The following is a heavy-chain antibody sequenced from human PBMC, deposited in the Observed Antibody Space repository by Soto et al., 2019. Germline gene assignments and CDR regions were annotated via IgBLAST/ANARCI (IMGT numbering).Heavy chain of an antibody. V-gene: IGHV3-48*03. CDR1: GFTFSGYE. CDR3: ARDGTSSSRWYFEV. J-gene: IGHJ2*01. CDR2: ISDSGSTM. D-gene: IGHD6-13*01. Sequence: EVQLVESGGGLVQSGGSLRLSCAASGFTFSGYEMNWVRQAPGKGLEWVAYISDSGSTMFYPDSVKGRFTISRDNAKNSVYLQMNNLGGEDTAVYYCARDGTSSSRWYFEVWGRGTLVTVSS.